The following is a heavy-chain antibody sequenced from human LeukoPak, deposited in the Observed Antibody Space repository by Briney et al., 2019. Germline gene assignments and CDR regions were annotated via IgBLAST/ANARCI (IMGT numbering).Heavy chain of an antibody. D-gene: IGHD6-19*01. Sequence: SETLSLTCTVSGGSISSYYWSWIRQPPGKGLEWIGYIHYSGSTNYNPSLKSRVTISVDTSKNQFSLKLSSVTAADTAVYYCARGSGWYGTHFDYWGQGTLVTVSS. V-gene: IGHV4-59*01. CDR2: IHYSGST. J-gene: IGHJ4*02. CDR3: ARGSGWYGTHFDY. CDR1: GGSISSYY.